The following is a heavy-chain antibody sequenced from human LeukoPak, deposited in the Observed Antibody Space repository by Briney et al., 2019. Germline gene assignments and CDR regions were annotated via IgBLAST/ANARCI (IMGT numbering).Heavy chain of an antibody. CDR1: GGSISSNNYY. V-gene: IGHV4-61*02. D-gene: IGHD3-10*01. J-gene: IGHJ6*03. CDR2: VYASGST. CDR3: ASMVRGVIRPDYYYYMDV. Sequence: SETLSLTCTVSGGSISSNNYYWTWIRQPAGKGLEWIGRVYASGSTDYNPSLKSRVTMSVDTSKNQFSLKLSSVTAADTAVYYCASMVRGVIRPDYYYYMDVWGKGTTVTISS.